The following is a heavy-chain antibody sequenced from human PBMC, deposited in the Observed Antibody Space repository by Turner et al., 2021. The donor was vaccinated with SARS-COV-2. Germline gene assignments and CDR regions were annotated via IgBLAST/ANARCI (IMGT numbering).Heavy chain of an antibody. D-gene: IGHD3-3*01. CDR2: IYYSGST. Sequence: QLQLQESGPGLVKPSETLSLTCTVSGGSISSSSYYWGWIRKPPGKGLEWIGTIYYSGSTYYNPSLKSRVTISVDTSKNQFSLKLSSVTAADTAVYYCASESVLRFLEWLSSGPYYGMDVWGQGTTVTVSS. CDR1: GGSISSSSYY. J-gene: IGHJ6*02. V-gene: IGHV4-39*01. CDR3: ASESVLRFLEWLSSGPYYGMDV.